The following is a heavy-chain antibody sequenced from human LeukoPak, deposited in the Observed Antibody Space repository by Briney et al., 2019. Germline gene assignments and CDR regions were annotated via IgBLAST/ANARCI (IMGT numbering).Heavy chain of an antibody. CDR2: ISYDGSNK. CDR3: ARGGARLVLYRGFDP. V-gene: IGHV3-30-3*01. Sequence: GESLRLSCAASGFTFSSYAMHWVRQAPGKGLEWVAVISYDGSNKYYADSVKGRFTISRDNSKNTLYLQMNSLRAEDTAVYYCARGGARLVLYRGFDPWGQGTLVTVSS. J-gene: IGHJ5*02. CDR1: GFTFSSYA. D-gene: IGHD3-9*01.